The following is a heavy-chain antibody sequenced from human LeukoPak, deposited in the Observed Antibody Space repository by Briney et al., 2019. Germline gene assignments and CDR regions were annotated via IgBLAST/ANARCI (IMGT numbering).Heavy chain of an antibody. CDR3: ARHGYSSGSLAWFDP. CDR2: IYYSGST. CDR1: GGSISSYY. D-gene: IGHD6-19*01. V-gene: IGHV4-59*01. Sequence: PSETLSLTCTVSGGSISSYYWSWIRQPPGKGLEWIGYIYYSGSTNYNPSLKSRVTISVDTSKNQFSLKLSSVTAADTAVYYCARHGYSSGSLAWFDPWGQGTQVTVSS. J-gene: IGHJ5*02.